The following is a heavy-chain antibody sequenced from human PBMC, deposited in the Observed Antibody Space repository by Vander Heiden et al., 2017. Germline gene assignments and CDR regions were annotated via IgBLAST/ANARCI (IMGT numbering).Heavy chain of an antibody. CDR2: ISYDGSNK. V-gene: IGHV3-30*04. CDR3: ARVMARGHNSGWYMGVEY. Sequence: QVQLVESGGGCVRPVRSVRLSFSTSVRSFRSYAMHWIRQSPGKGLELVAIISYDGSNKYYADSVKGRFTISRDNSKDTLYLQMNSLRVVDTAVYYCARVMARGHNSGWYMGVEYWGQGTLVTVSS. CDR1: VRSFRSYA. J-gene: IGHJ4*02. D-gene: IGHD6-19*01.